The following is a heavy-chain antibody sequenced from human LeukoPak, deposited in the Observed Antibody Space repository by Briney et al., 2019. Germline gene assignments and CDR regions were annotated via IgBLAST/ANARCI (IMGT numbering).Heavy chain of an antibody. J-gene: IGHJ4*02. CDR3: AKHDVYCYGYHYFDY. Sequence: GGSLRLSCAASGFTFSSYAMSWVRQAPGKGLEWVSAISGSGGSTYYADSVKGRFTISRDNSKNTLYLQMNSLRAEDTAVYYCAKHDVYCYGYHYFDYWGQGTLVTVSS. CDR2: ISGSGGST. CDR1: GFTFSSYA. D-gene: IGHD5-18*01. V-gene: IGHV3-23*01.